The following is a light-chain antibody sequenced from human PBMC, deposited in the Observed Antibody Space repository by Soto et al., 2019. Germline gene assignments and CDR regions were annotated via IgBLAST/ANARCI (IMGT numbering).Light chain of an antibody. CDR1: QSVSSTY. V-gene: IGKV3-20*01. CDR2: GAS. CDR3: QQYGRSPPFT. J-gene: IGKJ2*01. Sequence: IVLTQSAGTLSLSPGERATLSCRASQSVSSTYIAWYQQNPGQAPRLLIYGASSRATGIPDRFSGSGSGTDFTLTISTLEPEDFAVYFCQQYGRSPPFTFGQGTKVEIK.